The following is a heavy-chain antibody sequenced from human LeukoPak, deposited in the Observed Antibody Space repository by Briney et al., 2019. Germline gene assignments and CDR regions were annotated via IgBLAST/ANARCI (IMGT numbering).Heavy chain of an antibody. CDR3: ATDPHIEVEPIA. D-gene: IGHD2-2*01. V-gene: IGHV1-69*13. CDR1: GGTFSSYA. Sequence: GASVKVSCKASGGTFSSYAISWVRQAPGQGLEWMGGIIPIFGTANYAQKFQGRVTITADESTSTAYMELSSLRSEDTAVYYCATDPHIEVEPIAWGQGTLVTVSS. CDR2: IIPIFGTA. J-gene: IGHJ5*02.